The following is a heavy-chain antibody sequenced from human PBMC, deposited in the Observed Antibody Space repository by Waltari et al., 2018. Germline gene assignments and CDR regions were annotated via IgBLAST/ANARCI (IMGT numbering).Heavy chain of an antibody. V-gene: IGHV4-4*07. J-gene: IGHJ4*02. Sequence: QVQLQESGPGLVKPSETLSLTCTVSGGSLSPFYWSWLRQPAGKGREWIGRIYSSGSTNYNPSLKSRVTMSVDTSKNQFSLKLNSVTAADTAVYYCARDLVAAAGGYFDSWGQGTLVTVSS. CDR1: GGSLSPFY. CDR3: ARDLVAAAGGYFDS. CDR2: IYSSGST. D-gene: IGHD6-13*01.